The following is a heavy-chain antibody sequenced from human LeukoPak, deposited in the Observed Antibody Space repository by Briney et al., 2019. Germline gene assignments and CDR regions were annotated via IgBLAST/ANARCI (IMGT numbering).Heavy chain of an antibody. CDR3: ARGPHREVGITMVRGVTFDY. D-gene: IGHD3-10*01. J-gene: IGHJ4*02. V-gene: IGHV1-2*02. CDR1: GYTFTGYY. Sequence: ASVKVSCKASGYTFTGYYMHWVRQAPGQGLEWMGWINPNSGGTNYAQKSQGRVTMTRDTSISTAYMELSRLRSDDTAVYYCARGPHREVGITMVRGVTFDYWGQGTLVTVSS. CDR2: INPNSGGT.